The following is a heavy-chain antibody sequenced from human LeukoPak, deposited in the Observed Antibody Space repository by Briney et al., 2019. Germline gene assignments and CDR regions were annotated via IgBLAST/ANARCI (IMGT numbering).Heavy chain of an antibody. D-gene: IGHD3-3*01. J-gene: IGHJ5*02. CDR2: IYYSGST. CDR3: ARALSFFWSGTPPYNWFDP. V-gene: IGHV4-59*08. CDR1: GGSISSYY. Sequence: PSETLSLTCTVSGGSISSYYWSWIRQPPGKGLEWIGYIYYSGSTYYNPSLKSRVTISVDTSKNQFSLKLSSVTAADTAVYYCARALSFFWSGTPPYNWFDPWGQGTLVTVSS.